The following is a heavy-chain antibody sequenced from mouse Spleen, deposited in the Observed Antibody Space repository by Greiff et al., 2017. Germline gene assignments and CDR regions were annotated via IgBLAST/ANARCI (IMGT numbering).Heavy chain of an antibody. D-gene: IGHD1-2*01. J-gene: IGHJ4*01. CDR1: GYTFTSYW. CDR2: IDPSDSYT. CDR3: ARAILRLRGAMDY. Sequence: QVQLQQPGAELVMPGASVKLSCKASGYTFTSYWMHWVKQRPGQGLEWIGEIDPSDSYTNYNQKFKGKATLTVDKSSSTAYMQLSSLTSEDSAVYYCARAILRLRGAMDYWGQGTSVTVSS. V-gene: IGHV1-69*01.